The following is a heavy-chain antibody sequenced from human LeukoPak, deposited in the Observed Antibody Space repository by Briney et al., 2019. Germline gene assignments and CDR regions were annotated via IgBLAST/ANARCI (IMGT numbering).Heavy chain of an antibody. CDR2: IYTSGST. D-gene: IGHD3-22*01. J-gene: IGHJ1*01. CDR3: ASNYYYDSSGYYSEYFQH. Sequence: SETLSLTCTVSGGSISSYYWSWIRQPAGEGLEWIGRIYTSGSTNYNPSLKSRVTMSLDTSKNQFSLKLSSVTAADTAVYYCASNYYYDSSGYYSEYFQHWGQGTLVTVSS. V-gene: IGHV4-4*07. CDR1: GGSISSYY.